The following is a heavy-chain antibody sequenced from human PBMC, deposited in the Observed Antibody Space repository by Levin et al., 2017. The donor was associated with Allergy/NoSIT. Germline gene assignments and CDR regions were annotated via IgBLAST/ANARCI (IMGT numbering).Heavy chain of an antibody. J-gene: IGHJ4*02. D-gene: IGHD1-26*01. CDR3: ARYWELLRAFDY. V-gene: IGHV4-34*01. CDR2: INHSGST. CDR1: GGSFSGYY. Sequence: SQTLSLTCAVYGGSFSGYYWSWIRQPPGKGLEWIGEINHSGSTNYNPSLKSRLTISVDTSKNQFSLKLSSVTAADTAVYYCARYWELLRAFDYWGQGTLVTVSS.